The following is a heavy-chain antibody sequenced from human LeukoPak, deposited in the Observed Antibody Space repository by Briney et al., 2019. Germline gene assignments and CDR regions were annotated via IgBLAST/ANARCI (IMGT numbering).Heavy chain of an antibody. CDR3: AELGITMIGGV. CDR2: ISSSGSTI. Sequence: GGSLRLSCAASGFTFSRYEMNWVRQAPGKGLEWVSYISSSGSTIYYADSVKGRFTISRDNAKNSLYLQMNSLRAEDTAVYYCAELGITMIGGVWGKGTTVTISS. J-gene: IGHJ6*04. V-gene: IGHV3-48*03. D-gene: IGHD3-10*02. CDR1: GFTFSRYE.